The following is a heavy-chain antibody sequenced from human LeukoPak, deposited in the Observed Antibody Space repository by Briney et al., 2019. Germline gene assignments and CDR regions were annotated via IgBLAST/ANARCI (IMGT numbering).Heavy chain of an antibody. Sequence: GGSLRLSCAASGFTFSSYWMSWVRQAPGKGLEWVANIKQDGSEKYYVDSVKGRFTISRDNSKNTLYLQMNSLRAEDTAVYYCARETHYYDSSGYYRNWGQGTLVTVSS. J-gene: IGHJ4*02. CDR1: GFTFSSYW. CDR2: IKQDGSEK. V-gene: IGHV3-7*01. D-gene: IGHD3-22*01. CDR3: ARETHYYDSSGYYRN.